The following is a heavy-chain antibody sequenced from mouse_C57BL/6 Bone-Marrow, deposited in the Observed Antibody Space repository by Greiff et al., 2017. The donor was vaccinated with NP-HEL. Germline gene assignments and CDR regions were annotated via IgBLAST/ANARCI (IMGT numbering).Heavy chain of an antibody. CDR1: GFTFSSYA. CDR2: ISDGGSYT. D-gene: IGHD2-2*01. V-gene: IGHV5-4*01. Sequence: EVHLVESGGGLVKPGGSLKLSCAASGFTFSSYAMSWVRQTPEKRLEWVATISDGGSYTYYPDNVKGRFTISRDNAKNNLYLQMSHLKSEDTAMYYCARGLPLYYAMDYWGQGTSVTVSS. CDR3: ARGLPLYYAMDY. J-gene: IGHJ4*01.